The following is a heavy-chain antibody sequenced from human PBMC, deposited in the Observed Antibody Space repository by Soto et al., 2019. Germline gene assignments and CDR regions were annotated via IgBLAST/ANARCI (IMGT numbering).Heavy chain of an antibody. Sequence: ASVKVSCKASGYTFTSYGISWVRQAPGQGLEWMGWISAYNGNTNYAQKLQGRVTMTTDTSTSTAYMELRSLRSDDTAVYYCARMGGGWDYYGSGSPYYYYYYMDVWGKGTTVTVSS. CDR2: ISAYNGNT. V-gene: IGHV1-18*01. D-gene: IGHD3-10*01. CDR3: ARMGGGWDYYGSGSPYYYYYYMDV. J-gene: IGHJ6*03. CDR1: GYTFTSYG.